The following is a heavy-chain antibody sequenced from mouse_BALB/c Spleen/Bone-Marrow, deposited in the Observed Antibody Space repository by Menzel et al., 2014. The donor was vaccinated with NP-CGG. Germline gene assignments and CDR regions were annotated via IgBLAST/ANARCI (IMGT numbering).Heavy chain of an antibody. Sequence: VQLKQSGAELVKPGASVKLSCTASGFNIKDTYMHWVRQRPEQGLEWIGRIDPANGNTKYDPKFQGKATITADTSSNTASLQLSSLTSEDTAVYYCASYYYGSSGFAYWGQGTLVTVSA. CDR3: ASYYYGSSGFAY. CDR2: IDPANGNT. D-gene: IGHD1-1*01. V-gene: IGHV14-3*02. J-gene: IGHJ3*01. CDR1: GFNIKDTY.